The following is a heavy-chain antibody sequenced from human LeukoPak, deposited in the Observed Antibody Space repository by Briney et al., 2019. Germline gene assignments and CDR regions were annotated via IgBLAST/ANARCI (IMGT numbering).Heavy chain of an antibody. CDR1: GYTFTGYY. J-gene: IGHJ4*02. V-gene: IGHV1-2*02. CDR3: ARGVVGATTLGYYFDY. D-gene: IGHD1-26*01. Sequence: ASVKVSCKASGYTFTGYYMHWVRQAPGQGLEWMGWINPNSGGTNYAQKFQGRVTMTRDTSISTAYMELSRLRSDDTAVYYCARGVVGATTLGYYFDYWGQGTLVTVSS. CDR2: INPNSGGT.